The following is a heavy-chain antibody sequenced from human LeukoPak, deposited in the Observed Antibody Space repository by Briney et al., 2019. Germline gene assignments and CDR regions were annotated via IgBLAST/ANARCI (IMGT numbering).Heavy chain of an antibody. V-gene: IGHV4-38-2*02. CDR3: ARGGYTDKCFFDY. CDR1: GYSISSGYS. CDR2: IYTSGST. Sequence: SETLSLTCTVSGYSISSGYSWGWIRQPPGKGLEWIGRIYTSGSTNYNPSLKSRVTMSVDTSKNQFSLKLSSVTAADTAVYYCARGGYTDKCFFDYWGQGTLVTVSS. D-gene: IGHD6-13*01. J-gene: IGHJ4*02.